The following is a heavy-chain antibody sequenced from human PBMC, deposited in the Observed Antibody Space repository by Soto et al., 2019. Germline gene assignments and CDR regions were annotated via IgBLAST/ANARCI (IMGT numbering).Heavy chain of an antibody. CDR2: IYYSGST. V-gene: IGHV4-39*01. D-gene: IGHD3-9*01. Sequence: LSXTFTLSGVSISSSSYYWGCIRQPPGKGLEWIGSIYYSGSTYYNPSLKSRVTISVDTSKNQFSLKLSSVTAADTAVYYCERHVRDYDILTDTIMGGYFDYWGQ. CDR1: GVSISSSSYY. J-gene: IGHJ4*02. CDR3: ERHVRDYDILTDTIMGGYFDY.